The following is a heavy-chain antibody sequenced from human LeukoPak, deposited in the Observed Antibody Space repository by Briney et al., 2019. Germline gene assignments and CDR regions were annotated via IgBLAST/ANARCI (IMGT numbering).Heavy chain of an antibody. CDR1: GYTFTGYY. V-gene: IGHV1-2*04. CDR2: INPNSGGT. Sequence: ASVKVSCKASGYTFTGYYMHWVRQAPGQGLEWMGWINPNSGGTNYAQKFQGWVTMTRDTSISTAYMELSRLRSDDTAVYYCARDAGYCSGGSCYPPGLGWFDPWGQGTLVTVSS. D-gene: IGHD2-15*01. CDR3: ARDAGYCSGGSCYPPGLGWFDP. J-gene: IGHJ5*02.